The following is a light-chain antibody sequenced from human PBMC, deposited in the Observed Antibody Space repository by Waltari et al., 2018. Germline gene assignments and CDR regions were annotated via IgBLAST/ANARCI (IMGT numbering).Light chain of an antibody. CDR2: GNN. CDR1: GSNIGAGFD. Sequence: QSVLTQPPSVSGAPGHRVTISCTGSGSNIGAGFDVHWYQQLPGTAPKLLVYGNNSRPSGVPDRFSASKSGTSASLAITGLQAEDEADYYCQSYDSSLTGSWVFGGGTKLTVL. J-gene: IGLJ3*02. V-gene: IGLV1-40*01. CDR3: QSYDSSLTGSWV.